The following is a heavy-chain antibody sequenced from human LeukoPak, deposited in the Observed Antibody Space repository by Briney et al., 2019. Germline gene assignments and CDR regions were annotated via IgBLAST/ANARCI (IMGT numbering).Heavy chain of an antibody. CDR2: ISSSGSTI. Sequence: GGSLRLSCAASGFTFSDYYMNWIRQAPGKGLEWVSYISSSGSTIYYADSVKGRFTISRDNAKNSLYLQMNSVRAEETAVYYCARGWLLYYFDYWGQGTLVTVSS. CDR1: GFTFSDYY. D-gene: IGHD4-23*01. CDR3: ARGWLLYYFDY. V-gene: IGHV3-11*01. J-gene: IGHJ4*02.